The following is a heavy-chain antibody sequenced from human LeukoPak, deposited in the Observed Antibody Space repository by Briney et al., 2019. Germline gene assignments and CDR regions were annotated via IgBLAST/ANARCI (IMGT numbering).Heavy chain of an antibody. CDR3: ARFHSSGYPYFDY. D-gene: IGHD3-22*01. CDR2: ISSSSYT. V-gene: IGHV3-11*06. Sequence: GRSLRPSCAAAGFTFSDYYMSWIRPAPGKGREWDSYISSSSYTNYADSVKGRFTISRDNAKNSLYLQMNSLRAEDTAVYYCARFHSSGYPYFDYWGQGTLVTVSS. CDR1: GFTFSDYY. J-gene: IGHJ4*02.